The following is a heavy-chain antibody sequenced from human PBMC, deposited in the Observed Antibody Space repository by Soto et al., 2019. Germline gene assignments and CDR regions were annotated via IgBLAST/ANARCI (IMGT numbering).Heavy chain of an antibody. Sequence: AASVKVSCKTSGFTFSKYYMHWLRQVPGQGLEWVGVINPSGRTTSYAQKFLGRVTVTRDASTATVYLELNSLRSGDTAAYYCARDLDVTTVTTSFDSWGQGTLVTVSS. CDR3: ARDLDVTTVTTSFDS. V-gene: IGHV1-46*01. D-gene: IGHD4-17*01. J-gene: IGHJ4*02. CDR2: INPSGRTT. CDR1: GFTFSKYY.